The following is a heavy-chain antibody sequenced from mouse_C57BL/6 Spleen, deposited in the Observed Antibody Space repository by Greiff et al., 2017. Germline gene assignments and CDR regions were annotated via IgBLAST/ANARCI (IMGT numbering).Heavy chain of an antibody. J-gene: IGHJ1*03. CDR3: TRGNYYGSSYWYFDV. CDR1: GYTFTSYW. D-gene: IGHD1-1*01. Sequence: EVQLKESGTVLARPGASVKMSCKTSGYTFTSYWMHWVKQRPGQGLEWIGAIYPGNSDTSSNQKFKGKAKLTAVPSASTAYMELSSLTNEDSAVYYCTRGNYYGSSYWYFDVWGTGTTVTVSS. CDR2: IYPGNSDT. V-gene: IGHV1-5*01.